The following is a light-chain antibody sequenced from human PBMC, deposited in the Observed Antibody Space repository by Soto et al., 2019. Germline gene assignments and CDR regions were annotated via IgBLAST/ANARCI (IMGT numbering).Light chain of an antibody. J-gene: IGLJ1*01. CDR3: ASYTSTYTLV. Sequence: QSALTQPASVSGSPGQSITISCTGTIDDVGAYNYVSWYQQRPGSAPQLLIYDVNNRPSGASNRFSGSKSGHTACLTISGLQSDDEANYHCASYTSTYTLVFGTGTKVTVL. V-gene: IGLV2-14*01. CDR1: IDDVGAYNY. CDR2: DVN.